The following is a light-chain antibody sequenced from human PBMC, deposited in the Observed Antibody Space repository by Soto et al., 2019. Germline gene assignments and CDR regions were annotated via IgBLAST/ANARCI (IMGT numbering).Light chain of an antibody. CDR1: SSDVGSYNL. CDR2: EGS. CDR3: CSYAGSSCYV. Sequence: QSLLTHPASLSGSPGQSITISCTGTSSDVGSYNLVSWYQQHPGKAPKLMIYEGSKRPSGVSNRFSGSKSGNTASLTISGLQAEDEADYYCCSYAGSSCYVFGTGTKVTVL. J-gene: IGLJ1*01. V-gene: IGLV2-23*01.